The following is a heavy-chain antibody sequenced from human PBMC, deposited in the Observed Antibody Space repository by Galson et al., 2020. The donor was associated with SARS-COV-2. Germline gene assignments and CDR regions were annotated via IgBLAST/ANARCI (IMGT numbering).Heavy chain of an antibody. V-gene: IGHV4-34*01. CDR3: ARGGSGPATGFDP. CDR1: GRSFTGFSGFY. D-gene: IGHD6-25*01. Sequence: SQASETLSLTCAVYGRSFTGFSGFYWSWIRQSPGKGLEWIGEINQSGSTNYNPSLMGRITMSVDTSKNHFSLNLHYVTAADTAEYFCARGGSGPATGFDPWGQGALVTVSS. CDR2: INQSGST. J-gene: IGHJ5*02.